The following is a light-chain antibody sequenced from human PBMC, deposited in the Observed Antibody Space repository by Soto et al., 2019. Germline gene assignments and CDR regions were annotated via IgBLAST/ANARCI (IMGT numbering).Light chain of an antibody. J-gene: IGLJ1*01. CDR1: SSDVGAYDY. V-gene: IGLV2-14*03. CDR3: SSYTSSTTYV. CDR2: DVS. Sequence: QSALTQPASVSGSPGQSITISCTGTSSDVGAYDYVSWYQHHPGKAPKLMIYDVSNRPSGVSNRFSGSKSGNTASLTISGLQAEDEADYYCSSYTSSTTYVFGTGTQVTVL.